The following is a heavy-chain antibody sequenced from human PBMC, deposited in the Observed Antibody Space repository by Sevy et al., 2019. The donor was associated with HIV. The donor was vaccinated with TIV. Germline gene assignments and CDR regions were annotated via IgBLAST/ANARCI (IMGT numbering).Heavy chain of an antibody. CDR1: GFTFSSYG. J-gene: IGHJ6*03. V-gene: IGHV3-33*01. CDR3: ARPPWGYYYYMDV. D-gene: IGHD7-27*01. Sequence: GGSLRLSCAASGFTFSSYGMHWVRQAPGKGLEWVAVIWYDGSNKYYADSVKGRFTTSRDNSKNTLYLQMNSLRAEDTAVYYCARPPWGYYYYMDVWGKGTTVTVSS. CDR2: IWYDGSNK.